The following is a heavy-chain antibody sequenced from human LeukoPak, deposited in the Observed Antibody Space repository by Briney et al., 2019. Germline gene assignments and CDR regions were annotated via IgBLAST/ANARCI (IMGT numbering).Heavy chain of an antibody. CDR2: INWNGGST. CDR1: GFIFDDYG. J-gene: IGHJ5*02. V-gene: IGHV3-20*04. Sequence: GGSLRLSCAASGFIFDDYGMSWVRQAPGKGLEWVSGINWNGGSTGYADSVKGRFIISRDNAKNSLYLQMNSLRAEDTALYYCARRIVGATNWFDPWGQGTLVTVSS. CDR3: ARRIVGATNWFDP. D-gene: IGHD1-26*01.